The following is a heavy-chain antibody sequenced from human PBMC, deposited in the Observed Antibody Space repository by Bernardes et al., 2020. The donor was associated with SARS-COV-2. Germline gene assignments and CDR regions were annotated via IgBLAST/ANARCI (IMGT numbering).Heavy chain of an antibody. J-gene: IGHJ4*02. V-gene: IGHV3-33*01. D-gene: IGHD3-10*01. CDR2: IWYDGSNK. CDR1: GFTFSSYG. CDR3: SRDLMVGADLDD. Sequence: GGSLRLPCAASGFTFSSYGMHGVRQAPGKGLEWVAVIWYDGSNKYYADSVKGRFTIYRDNSKNTLFLEMNSLRAEDTAVYYCSRDLMVGADLDDWGQGTLVTVSS.